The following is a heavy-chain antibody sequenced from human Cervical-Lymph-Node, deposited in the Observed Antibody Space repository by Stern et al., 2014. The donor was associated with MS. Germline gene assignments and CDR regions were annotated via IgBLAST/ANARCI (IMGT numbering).Heavy chain of an antibody. J-gene: IGHJ6*02. Sequence: EVQLVESGGAVVQPGGSLRLSCAATGFTFDNYGMHWVRQAPGKGLEWVALTAWDGNRSDYRKSGKGRFTISRDNSKMSLYLQMNSLTIEDSALYYCVKGDDFFGMDVWGQGATVTVS. V-gene: IGHV3-43*01. CDR2: TAWDGNRS. CDR1: GFTFDNYG. CDR3: VKGDDFFGMDV.